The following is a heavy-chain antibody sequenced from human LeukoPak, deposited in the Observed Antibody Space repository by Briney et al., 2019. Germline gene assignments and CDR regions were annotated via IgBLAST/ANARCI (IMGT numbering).Heavy chain of an antibody. CDR3: AKSSNHYRPFDD. J-gene: IGHJ4*02. Sequence: GGSLRLSCAASGFTFSSYAMSWVRQGPGKGLEWVSGISGSGFTTYYADSVKGRFTISRGNSKNTLYVQMNSLRAEDTAVYYCAKSSNHYRPFDDWGQGTLVTLSS. CDR1: GFTFSSYA. CDR2: ISGSGFTT. D-gene: IGHD3-16*02. V-gene: IGHV3-23*01.